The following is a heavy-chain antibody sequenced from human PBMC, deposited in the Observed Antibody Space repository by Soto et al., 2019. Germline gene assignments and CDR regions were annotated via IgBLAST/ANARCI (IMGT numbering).Heavy chain of an antibody. CDR3: TRTMTTAAFDI. CDR2: IRSKANSYAT. Sequence: EVQLVESGGGLVQPGGSLKLSCAASGFTFSGSAMHWVRQASGKGLEWVGRIRSKANSYATAYAASVKGRFTISRDDSTNTAYLQMNSLRTEDTAFYYFTRTMTTAAFDIWGEGTLVTVSS. J-gene: IGHJ3*02. CDR1: GFTFSGSA. V-gene: IGHV3-73*02. D-gene: IGHD4-17*01.